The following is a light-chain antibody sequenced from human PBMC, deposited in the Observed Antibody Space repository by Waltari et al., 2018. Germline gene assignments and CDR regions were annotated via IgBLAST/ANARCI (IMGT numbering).Light chain of an antibody. CDR2: SAS. CDR1: QSVSGNH. Sequence: DNVLTQSPGTLSLSPGERATLPCRASQSVSGNHLARDQPKTGQAPRLLIYSASTQATCIPSRFSASGFGTDFTLTIRRPEPEDYAVYYCQQYGSSPYTFGQGTKLEI. CDR3: QQYGSSPYT. V-gene: IGKV3-20*01. J-gene: IGKJ2*01.